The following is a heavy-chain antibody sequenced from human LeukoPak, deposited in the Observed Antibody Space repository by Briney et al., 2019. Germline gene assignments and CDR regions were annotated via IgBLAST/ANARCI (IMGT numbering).Heavy chain of an antibody. CDR2: ISYDGSNK. D-gene: IGHD3-3*01. CDR1: GFTFSSYS. Sequence: GGSLRLSCAASGFTFSSYSMNWVRQAPGKGLEWVAVISYDGSNKYYADSVKGRFTISRDNSKNTLYLQMNSLRAEDTAVYYCAKDGNYDFWSGYSLYYFDYWGQGTLVTVSS. V-gene: IGHV3-30*18. J-gene: IGHJ4*02. CDR3: AKDGNYDFWSGYSLYYFDY.